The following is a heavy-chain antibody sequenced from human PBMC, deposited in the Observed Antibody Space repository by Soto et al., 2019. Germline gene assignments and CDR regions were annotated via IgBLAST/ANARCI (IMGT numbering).Heavy chain of an antibody. V-gene: IGHV1-2*04. J-gene: IGHJ3*02. Sequence: KISCKGCGYSFTSYYMHWVRQAPGQGLEWMGWINPNSGGTNYAQKFQGWVTMTRDTSISTAYMELSRLRSDDTAVYYCARGFGVTHHDAFDIWGQGTMVTVSS. CDR2: INPNSGGT. CDR3: ARGFGVTHHDAFDI. CDR1: GYSFTSYY. D-gene: IGHD2-21*02.